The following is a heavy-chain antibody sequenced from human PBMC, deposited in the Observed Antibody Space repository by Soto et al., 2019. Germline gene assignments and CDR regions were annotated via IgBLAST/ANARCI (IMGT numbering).Heavy chain of an antibody. Sequence: EVQLLESGGGLVQPGGSLRLSCAASGFTFSSYAMSWVRQAPGKGLEWVSAISGSGGSTYYADSVKGRFTISRDNSKNTLYLQMNSLRAEDTAVYYCAKDAPPGYDYIWGSYRALWGQGTLVTVSS. CDR3: AKDAPPGYDYIWGSYRAL. V-gene: IGHV3-23*01. CDR2: ISGSGGST. D-gene: IGHD3-16*02. CDR1: GFTFSSYA. J-gene: IGHJ4*02.